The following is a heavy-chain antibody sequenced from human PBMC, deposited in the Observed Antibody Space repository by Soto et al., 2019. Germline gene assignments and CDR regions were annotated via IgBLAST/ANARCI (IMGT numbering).Heavy chain of an antibody. CDR1: GFTFSSYA. D-gene: IGHD6-19*01. CDR3: ATDLNEGSGWSDY. V-gene: IGHV3-23*01. Sequence: EVQLLESGGGLVQPGGSLRLSCAASGFTFSSYAMSWVRQAPGKGLEWVSAISGSGGSTYYADSVKGRFSISRDNSKNTLYLQMNRVRAVDTAVYYCATDLNEGSGWSDYWGQGTLVTVSS. CDR2: ISGSGGST. J-gene: IGHJ4*02.